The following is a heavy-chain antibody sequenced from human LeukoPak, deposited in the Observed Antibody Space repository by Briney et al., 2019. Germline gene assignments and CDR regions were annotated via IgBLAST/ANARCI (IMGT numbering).Heavy chain of an antibody. CDR1: GYTFTGYY. CDR3: ARDRFAAAGNWFDP. CDR2: INPNSGGT. Sequence: ASVKVSCKASGYTFTGYYMHWVRQAPGQGLEWMGWINPNSGGTNYAQKFQGRVTMTRDTSISTAYMALSRLRSDDTAVYYCARDRFAAAGNWFDPWGQGTLVTVSS. J-gene: IGHJ5*02. V-gene: IGHV1-2*02. D-gene: IGHD6-13*01.